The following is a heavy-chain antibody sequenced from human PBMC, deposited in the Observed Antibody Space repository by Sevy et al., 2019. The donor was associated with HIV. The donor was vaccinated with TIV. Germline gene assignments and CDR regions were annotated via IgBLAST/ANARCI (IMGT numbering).Heavy chain of an antibody. CDR1: GGSISSYY. CDR2: IYYSGST. J-gene: IGHJ4*02. D-gene: IGHD3-10*01. CDR3: ATITMVRGVRD. Sequence: SETLSLTCTVSGGSISSYYWSWIRQPPGKGLEWIGYIYYSGSTNYNPSLKMRVTISVDTSKNQFSLKLSSVTAADTAVYYCATITMVRGVRDWGQGTLVTVSS. V-gene: IGHV4-59*01.